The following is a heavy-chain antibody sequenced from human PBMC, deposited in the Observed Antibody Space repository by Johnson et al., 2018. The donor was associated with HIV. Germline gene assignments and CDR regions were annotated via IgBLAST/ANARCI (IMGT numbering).Heavy chain of an antibody. J-gene: IGHJ3*02. Sequence: QEQLVESGGGVVQPGKSLTLSCVGSGLSFSNFGIHWVRQAPGKGPEWVAVISFDGNLKKYADSVKGRFTISRDNSKNTLYLQMNSLRAEDTAVYYCARGGVVTAIPHAFDIWGQGTMVTVSS. CDR2: ISFDGNLK. CDR3: ARGGVVTAIPHAFDI. CDR1: GLSFSNFG. V-gene: IGHV3-30*03. D-gene: IGHD2-21*02.